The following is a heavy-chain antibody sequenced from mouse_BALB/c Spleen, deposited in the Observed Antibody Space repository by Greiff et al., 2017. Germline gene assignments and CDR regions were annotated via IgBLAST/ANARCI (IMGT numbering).Heavy chain of an antibody. Sequence: VQRVESGPGLVAPSQSLSITCTVSGFSLSRYSVHWVCQPPGKGLEWLGMIWGGGSTDYNSALKSRLSISKDNSKSQVFLKMNSLQTDDTAMYYCARNRDYYGSSYYFDYWGQGTTLTVSS. CDR3: ARNRDYYGSSYYFDY. CDR2: IWGGGST. D-gene: IGHD1-1*01. V-gene: IGHV2-6-4*01. CDR1: GFSLSRYS. J-gene: IGHJ2*01.